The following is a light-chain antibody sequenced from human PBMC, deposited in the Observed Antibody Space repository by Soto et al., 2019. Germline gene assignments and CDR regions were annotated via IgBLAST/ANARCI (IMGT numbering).Light chain of an antibody. V-gene: IGKV3-11*01. CDR2: DAS. CDR1: QSVGSY. Sequence: EIVLTQSPATLSLSPGERATLSCRASQSVGSYFAWYQQKPGQAPRLLIYDASNTATGITARFSGSGSGTDFTLTTSSLEPDDFAVYYCQQRGNWPVTFGQGTRVDIK. J-gene: IGKJ1*01. CDR3: QQRGNWPVT.